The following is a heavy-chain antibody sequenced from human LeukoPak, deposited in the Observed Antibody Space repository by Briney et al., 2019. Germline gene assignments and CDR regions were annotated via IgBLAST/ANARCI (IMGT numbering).Heavy chain of an antibody. D-gene: IGHD2-2*01. V-gene: IGHV3-48*03. CDR3: ARPYCTSTTCYGHFQH. Sequence: PGGSLRLSCAAAGFTFSSYEMNWVRKAPGKGLEWGSYISSSGSTIFYADSVRGRFTISRDNAKNSLYLQMNSLRAEDTAVYYCARPYCTSTTCYGHFQHWGQGTLVTVSS. J-gene: IGHJ1*01. CDR1: GFTFSSYE. CDR2: ISSSGSTI.